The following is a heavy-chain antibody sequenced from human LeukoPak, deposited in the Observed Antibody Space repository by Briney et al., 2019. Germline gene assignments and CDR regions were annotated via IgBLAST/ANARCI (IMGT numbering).Heavy chain of an antibody. V-gene: IGHV4-38-2*02. Sequence: SETLSLTGTVSGYSISSGYYWGWIRQPPGKGLEWIGSIYHSGSTYYNPSLKSRVTISVDTSKNQFSLKLSSVTAADTAVYSCARELYYDILPGSSPTPKPFDWFAPWGQGTLVTVSS. D-gene: IGHD3-9*01. J-gene: IGHJ5*02. CDR3: ARELYYDILPGSSPTPKPFDWFAP. CDR1: GYSISSGYY. CDR2: IYHSGST.